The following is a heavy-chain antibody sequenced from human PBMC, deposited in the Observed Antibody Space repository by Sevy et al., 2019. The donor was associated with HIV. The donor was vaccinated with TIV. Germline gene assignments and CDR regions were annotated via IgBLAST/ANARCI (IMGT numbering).Heavy chain of an antibody. CDR1: GGSVSSDTFY. CDR2: IYYNVRI. D-gene: IGHD1-26*01. CDR3: TRVGGLTDYGMDV. Sequence: SETLSLTCTVSGGSVSSDTFYWTWIRQPPGKGLEFIGYIYYNVRINYNPSLKSRVTISVDTSKNQFSLKVTSVTAADTAVYYCTRVGGLTDYGMDVWGQGTTVTVSS. J-gene: IGHJ6*02. V-gene: IGHV4-61*01.